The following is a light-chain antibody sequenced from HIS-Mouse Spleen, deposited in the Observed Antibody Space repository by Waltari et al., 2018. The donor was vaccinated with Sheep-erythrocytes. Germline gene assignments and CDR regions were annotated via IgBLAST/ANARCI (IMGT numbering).Light chain of an antibody. V-gene: IGLV2-23*01. CDR3: CSYAGSSTWV. Sequence: QSALTQPASVSGSPGQSITISCTGTSSDVGSYNIVSWYQQHPGKAPKLMIYEGSKRASGVSNPFSGSKSGNTASLTISVLQAEDEADYYCCSYAGSSTWVFGGGTKLTVL. CDR2: EGS. J-gene: IGLJ3*02. CDR1: SSDVGSYNI.